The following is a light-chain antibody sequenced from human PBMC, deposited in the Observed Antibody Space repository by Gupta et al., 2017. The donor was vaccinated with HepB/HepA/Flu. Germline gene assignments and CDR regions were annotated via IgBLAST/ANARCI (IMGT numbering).Light chain of an antibody. CDR3: CSYAGRGSYV. CDR1: SSDIGSYNL. CDR2: EVS. J-gene: IGLJ1*01. V-gene: IGLV2-23*02. Sequence: HSALTQPASVSGSPAQSITISLTVTSSDIGSYNLVSWYQQHPGKVPKLMIHEVSKWPSGVSNRFSGSKSGNTASLTISGLQAEDEADFYCCSYAGRGSYVFGTRTKVTVL.